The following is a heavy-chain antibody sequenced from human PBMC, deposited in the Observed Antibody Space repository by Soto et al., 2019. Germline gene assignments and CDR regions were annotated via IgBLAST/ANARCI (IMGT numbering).Heavy chain of an antibody. CDR1: GFTFSSYG. CDR3: ARAMGASLTAFDI. CDR2: IWYDGSNK. D-gene: IGHD1-26*01. Sequence: PGGSLRLSCAASGFTFSSYGMHWVRQAPGKGLEWVAVIWYDGSNKYYADSVKGRFIISRDNSKNTLYLQMNSLRAEDTAVYYCARAMGASLTAFDIWGQGTMVTVSS. V-gene: IGHV3-33*08. J-gene: IGHJ3*02.